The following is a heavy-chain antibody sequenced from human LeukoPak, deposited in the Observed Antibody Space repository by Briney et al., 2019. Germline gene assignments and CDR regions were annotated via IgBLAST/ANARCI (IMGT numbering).Heavy chain of an antibody. CDR2: ITPMFGTA. J-gene: IGHJ4*02. Sequence: SVKVSCKASGGTFSNYAISWVRQAPGQGLEWMGGITPMFGTAKYAQKLQGRVTMTTDTSTSTAYMELRSLRPDDTAVYYCARTTYCGGDCYYHAPYYFDYWGQGTLVTVSS. CDR1: GGTFSNYA. V-gene: IGHV1-69*05. CDR3: ARTTYCGGDCYYHAPYYFDY. D-gene: IGHD2-21*02.